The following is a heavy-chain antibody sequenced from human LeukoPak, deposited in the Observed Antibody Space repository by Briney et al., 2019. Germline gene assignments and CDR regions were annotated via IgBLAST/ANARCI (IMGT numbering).Heavy chain of an antibody. J-gene: IGHJ4*02. CDR1: GYDFTAYT. CDR2: INTRTANP. D-gene: IGHD4/OR15-4a*01. Sequence: GASVKVSCEASGYDFTAYTLNWVRQAPGQGLEWMGWINTRTANPTYAQGFVGRFVFSVDTSVNTAYLQISSLKAEDTAVYYCVRVGVLTTVFDYWGPGTLVAVSS. V-gene: IGHV7-4-1*02. CDR3: VRVGVLTTVFDY.